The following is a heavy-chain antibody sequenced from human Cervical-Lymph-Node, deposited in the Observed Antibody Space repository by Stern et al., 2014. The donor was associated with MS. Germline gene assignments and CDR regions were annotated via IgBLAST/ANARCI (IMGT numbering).Heavy chain of an antibody. CDR1: GFTFSSYT. Sequence: EVQLVQSGGGLVKPGGSLRLSCAASGFTFSSYTMNWVRQAPGKGLQLVSSITSGDTYRHYRDSVKGRFTISRDNAKNSLYLQMNSLRAEDTAVYYCVRDQSGRYYGPFDPWGQGTLVTVSS. V-gene: IGHV3-21*01. J-gene: IGHJ5*02. CDR3: VRDQSGRYYGPFDP. D-gene: IGHD1-26*01. CDR2: ITSGDTYR.